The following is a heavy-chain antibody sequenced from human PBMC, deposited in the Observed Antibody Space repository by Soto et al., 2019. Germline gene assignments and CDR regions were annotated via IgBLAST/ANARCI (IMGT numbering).Heavy chain of an antibody. V-gene: IGHV3-9*01. CDR3: AKDNARITIFGVALDY. CDR1: GFTFDDYA. J-gene: IGHJ4*02. CDR2: ISWNSGSI. D-gene: IGHD3-3*01. Sequence: EVQLVESGGGLVQPGRSLRLSCAASGFTFDDYAMHWVRQAPGKGLEWVSGISWNSGSIGYADSVKGRFTISRDNDKNXLYLQMNSLRAEDRALYYCAKDNARITIFGVALDYWGQGTLVTVSS.